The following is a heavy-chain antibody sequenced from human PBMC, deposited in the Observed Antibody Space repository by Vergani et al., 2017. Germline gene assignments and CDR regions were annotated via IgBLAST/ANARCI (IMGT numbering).Heavy chain of an antibody. CDR1: GFTFSGSA. V-gene: IGHV3-73*02. CDR3: ASYKRGYSYGQYYFDY. J-gene: IGHJ4*02. CDR2: IRSKANSYAT. Sequence: EVQLVESGGGLVQPGGSLKLSCAASGFTFSGSAMHWVRQASGKGLEWVGRIRSKANSYATAYAASVKGRFTISRDDSKNTAYLQMNSLKTEDTAVYYCASYKRGYSYGQYYFDYWGQGTLVTVSS. D-gene: IGHD5-18*01.